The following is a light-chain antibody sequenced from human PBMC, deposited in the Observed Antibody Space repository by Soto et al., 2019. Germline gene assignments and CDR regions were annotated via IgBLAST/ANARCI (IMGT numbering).Light chain of an antibody. V-gene: IGKV3-20*01. Sequence: EIVLTQSPGTLSLSPGERATLSCRASQSVSSSYLAWYQQKPGQAPRLLIYGASSRATGIPDRFSGSGSGTDFTLTINRLEPEDFAVYYCQQDDSSLPYTFGQGTKLEIK. CDR1: QSVSSSY. J-gene: IGKJ2*01. CDR2: GAS. CDR3: QQDDSSLPYT.